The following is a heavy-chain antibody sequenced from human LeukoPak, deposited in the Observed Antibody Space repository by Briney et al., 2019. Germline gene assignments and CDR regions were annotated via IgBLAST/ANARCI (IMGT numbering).Heavy chain of an antibody. CDR1: GGSISSSSYY. CDR2: IYYSGST. Sequence: TSETLSLTCAVSGGSISSSSYYWGWIRQPPGKGLEWIGSIYYSGSTYYNPSLKSRVTISVDTSKNQFSLKLSSVTAADTAVYYCARDEELSRLLGDNWFDPWGQGTLVTVSS. V-gene: IGHV4-39*07. CDR3: ARDEELSRLLGDNWFDP. D-gene: IGHD1-26*01. J-gene: IGHJ5*02.